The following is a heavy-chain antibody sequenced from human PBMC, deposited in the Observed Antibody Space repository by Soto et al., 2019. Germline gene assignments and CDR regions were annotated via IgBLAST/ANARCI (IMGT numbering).Heavy chain of an antibody. CDR2: LSAYNGNT. J-gene: IGHJ6*02. CDR3: ARDSPMVRGVIMYCYGMDV. V-gene: IGHV1-18*04. Sequence: QVQLVQSGAAVKKPGASVKVSCKAPGYTFTSYGISWERQAPGQGLEWMGWLSAYNGNTNYAQKLQGRVTMTIDTSTSTAYMGLRGLRSDDTAVYYCARDSPMVRGVIMYCYGMDVWGQWGTVTDSS. CDR1: GYTFTSYG. D-gene: IGHD3-10*01.